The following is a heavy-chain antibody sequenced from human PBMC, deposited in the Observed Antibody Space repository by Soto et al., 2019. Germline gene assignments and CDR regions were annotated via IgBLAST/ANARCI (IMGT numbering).Heavy chain of an antibody. CDR3: ARRGVVAADAFDI. CDR1: GFTFSSYS. CDR2: ISSSSSYI. V-gene: IGHV3-21*01. Sequence: GGSLRLSCAASGFTFSSYSMNWVRQAPGKGLEWVSSISSSSSYIYYADSVKGRFTISRDNAKNSLYLQMNSLRAEDTAVYYCARRGVVAADAFDIWGQGTMVTVSS. D-gene: IGHD2-15*01. J-gene: IGHJ3*02.